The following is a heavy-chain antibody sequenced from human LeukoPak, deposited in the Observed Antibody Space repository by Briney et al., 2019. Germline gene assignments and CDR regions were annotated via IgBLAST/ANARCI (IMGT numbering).Heavy chain of an antibody. CDR3: ARGSRRYYDSSGYYLYYFDY. V-gene: IGHV4-34*01. CDR1: GGSFSGYY. CDR2: INHSGST. Sequence: SETLSLTCAVYGGSFSGYYWSWIRQPPGKGLEWSGEINHSGSTNYNPSLKSRVTISVDTSKNQFSLKLSSVTAADTAVYYCARGSRRYYDSSGYYLYYFDYWGQGTLVTVSS. D-gene: IGHD3-22*01. J-gene: IGHJ4*02.